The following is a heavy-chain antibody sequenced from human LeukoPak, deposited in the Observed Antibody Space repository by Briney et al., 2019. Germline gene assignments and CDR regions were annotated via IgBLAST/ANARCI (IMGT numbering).Heavy chain of an antibody. J-gene: IGHJ4*02. Sequence: PGGSLRLSCAASGFTFSSYAMSWVRQAPGKGLEWVSAISGSGGSTYYADSVKGRFTISRDNSKNTLYLQMNSLRAEDTAVYYCSKVIAFGYSSSGYYLDYWGQGTLVTVSS. CDR1: GFTFSSYA. CDR3: SKVIAFGYSSSGYYLDY. V-gene: IGHV3-23*01. D-gene: IGHD6-13*01. CDR2: ISGSGGST.